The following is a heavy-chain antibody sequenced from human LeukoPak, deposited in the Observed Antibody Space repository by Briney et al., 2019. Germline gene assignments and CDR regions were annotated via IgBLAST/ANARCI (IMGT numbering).Heavy chain of an antibody. D-gene: IGHD3-10*01. CDR2: IIPIFGTA. CDR3: ARDKGSGSFYYCYGMDV. CDR1: GGTFSSYA. V-gene: IGHV1-69*13. Sequence: SVKVSCKASGGTFSSYAISWVRQAPGQGLEWMGGIIPIFGTANYAQKFQGRVTITADESTGTAYMELSSLRSEDTAVYYCARDKGSGSFYYCYGMDVWGKGTTVTVSS. J-gene: IGHJ6*04.